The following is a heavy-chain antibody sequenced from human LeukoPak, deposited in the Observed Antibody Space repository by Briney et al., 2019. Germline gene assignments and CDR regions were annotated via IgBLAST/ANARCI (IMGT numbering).Heavy chain of an antibody. J-gene: IGHJ4*02. Sequence: ASVKVSCTPSGYSFTTYGISWVRQAPGQRLEWMGWISAYSANTNYALKLQGRVTMTTDTSTSTAYMELRSLRSDDTAVYYCARDYCSSTSCYFDYWGQGTLVTVSS. D-gene: IGHD2-2*01. CDR1: GYSFTTYG. V-gene: IGHV1-18*01. CDR3: ARDYCSSTSCYFDY. CDR2: ISAYSANT.